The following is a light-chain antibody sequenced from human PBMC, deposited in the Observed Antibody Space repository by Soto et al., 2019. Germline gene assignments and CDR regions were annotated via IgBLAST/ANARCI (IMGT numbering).Light chain of an antibody. CDR3: QSYDSSNQV. CDR1: SGSIASNY. V-gene: IGLV6-57*04. J-gene: IGLJ2*01. CDR2: DDN. Sequence: NFMLTQPHSVSESPGKTVTISCTRSSGSIASNYELWYQQRPGSAPTTVIYDDNQRPSGVPDRFSGSIDSSSNSASLTISGLKTEDEADYYCQSYDSSNQVFGGGTKLTVL.